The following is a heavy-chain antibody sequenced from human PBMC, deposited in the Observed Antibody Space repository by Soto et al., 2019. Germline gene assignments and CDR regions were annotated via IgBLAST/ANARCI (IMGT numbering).Heavy chain of an antibody. CDR2: SSSSSSTI. CDR1: GFTFSSYS. D-gene: IGHD2-2*01. V-gene: IGHV3-48*01. CDR3: ASSFQGNIVVVPAAMSSFDY. Sequence: GGSLRLSCAASGFTFSSYSMNWVRQAPWKGLEWVSYSSSSSSTIYYADSVKGRFTISRDNAKNSLYLQMNSLRAEDTAVYYCASSFQGNIVVVPAAMSSFDYWGQGTLVTVSS. J-gene: IGHJ4*02.